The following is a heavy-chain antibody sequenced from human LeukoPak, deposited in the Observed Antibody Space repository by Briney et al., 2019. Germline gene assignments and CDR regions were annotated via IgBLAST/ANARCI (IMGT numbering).Heavy chain of an antibody. Sequence: SETLSLTCTVSGGSISSSSYYWGWIRQPPGKGLEWIGTIYYDGSTYYNPSLKSRVTISVDTSKNQFSLKLSSVTAADTAVYYCARINYGDYWGQGTLVTVSS. CDR2: IYYDGST. CDR3: ARINYGDY. J-gene: IGHJ4*02. V-gene: IGHV4-39*07. CDR1: GGSISSSSYY.